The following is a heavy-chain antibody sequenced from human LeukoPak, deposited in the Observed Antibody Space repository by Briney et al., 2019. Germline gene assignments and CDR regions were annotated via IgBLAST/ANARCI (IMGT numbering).Heavy chain of an antibody. CDR3: STCSLRTFLRPVPAP. CDR1: GFTFTTYW. CDR2: IKQDGSEK. J-gene: IGHJ5*02. V-gene: IGHV3-7*01. Sequence: PGGSLRLSCAASGFTFTTYWMSWVRQAPGKGLEWVATIKQDGSEKYYVDSVKGRFTISRDNAENSLFLQMNTLRAEDTAVYYCSTCSLRTFLRPVPAPWGQGTLVTVLS. D-gene: IGHD3-10*02.